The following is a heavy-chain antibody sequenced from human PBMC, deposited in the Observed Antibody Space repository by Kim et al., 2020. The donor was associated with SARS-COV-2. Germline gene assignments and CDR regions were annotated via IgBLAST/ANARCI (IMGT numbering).Heavy chain of an antibody. J-gene: IGHJ6*02. Sequence: GGSLRLSCAASGFTFSSYGMHWVRQAPGKGLEWVAVISYDGSNKYYADSVKGRFTISRDNSKNTLYLQMNSLRAEDTAVYYCARLIAPGYQNRPHSAYYYYYYGMDVWGQGTTVTVSS. V-gene: IGHV3-33*05. CDR3: ARLIAPGYQNRPHSAYYYYYYGMDV. CDR2: ISYDGSNK. CDR1: GFTFSSYG. D-gene: IGHD2-2*01.